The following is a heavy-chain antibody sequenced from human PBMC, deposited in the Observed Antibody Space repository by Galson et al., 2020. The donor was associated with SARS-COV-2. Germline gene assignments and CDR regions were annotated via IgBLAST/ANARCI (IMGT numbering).Heavy chain of an antibody. J-gene: IGHJ4*02. CDR3: ASTSGSYRGGFDD. V-gene: IGHV4-38-2*01. CDR1: GYSISSGYY. D-gene: IGHD1-26*01. CDR2: IYHSGST. Sequence: SETLSLTCAVSGYSISSGYYWGWIRQPPGKGLEWIGSIYHSGSTYYNPSLKSRVTISVDTSKNQFSLKLSSVTAADTAVYYCASTSGSYRGGFDDWGQGTLVTVSS.